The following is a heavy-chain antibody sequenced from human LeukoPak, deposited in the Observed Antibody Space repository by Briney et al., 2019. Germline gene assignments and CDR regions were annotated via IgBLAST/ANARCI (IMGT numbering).Heavy chain of an antibody. CDR3: TRHVRKRGIAVAGTPGWFDP. Sequence: SETLSLTCSVSGESISSSRHYWGWIRQPAGQGLEWIGRIYPSGNTNYNPSLKSRATISLDTSKNQFSLKLSSVTAADTAVYYCTRHVRKRGIAVAGTPGWFDPWGQGTLVTVSS. J-gene: IGHJ5*02. V-gene: IGHV4-61*02. CDR2: IYPSGNT. CDR1: GESISSSRHY. D-gene: IGHD6-19*01.